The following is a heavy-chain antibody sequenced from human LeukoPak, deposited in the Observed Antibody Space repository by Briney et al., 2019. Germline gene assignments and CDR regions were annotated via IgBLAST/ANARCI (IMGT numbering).Heavy chain of an antibody. V-gene: IGHV3-74*01. D-gene: IGHD5-18*01. CDR3: AGVDTAMGPPLPGY. J-gene: IGHJ4*02. CDR2: INSDGSST. Sequence: GGSLRLSCAASGFTFSSYWMHWVHQAPGKGLVWVSRINSDGSSTSYADSVKGRFTISRDNAKNTLYLQMNSLRAEDTAVYYCAGVDTAMGPPLPGYWGQGTLVTVSS. CDR1: GFTFSSYW.